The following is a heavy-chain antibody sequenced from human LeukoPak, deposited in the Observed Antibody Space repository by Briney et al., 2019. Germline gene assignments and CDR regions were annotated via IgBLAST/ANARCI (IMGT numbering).Heavy chain of an antibody. CDR3: ARSSPPTYYHFYYYMDV. CDR1: GGTFSSYA. V-gene: IGHV1-69*05. J-gene: IGHJ6*03. Sequence: SVKVSCKASGGTFSSYAISWVRQAPGQGLEWMGGIIPIFGTANYAQKFQGRVTITTDESTSTAYMELSSLRSEDTAVYYCARSSPPTYYHFYYYMDVWGKGSTVTVSS. CDR2: IIPIFGTA. D-gene: IGHD6-13*01.